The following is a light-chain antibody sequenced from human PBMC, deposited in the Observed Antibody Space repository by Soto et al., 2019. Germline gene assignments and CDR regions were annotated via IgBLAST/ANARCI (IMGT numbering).Light chain of an antibody. CDR3: QQRSNWGT. CDR1: QSVNSY. V-gene: IGKV3-11*01. CDR2: DAS. J-gene: IGKJ1*01. Sequence: EIVLTQSPATLSLSPGERATLSCRASQSVNSYLAWYQQKPGQAPRLLIYDASNRATGIPDRFSGSGSGTDFTLTISSLEPEDFAVDFCQQRSNWGTFDQGTKVDIK.